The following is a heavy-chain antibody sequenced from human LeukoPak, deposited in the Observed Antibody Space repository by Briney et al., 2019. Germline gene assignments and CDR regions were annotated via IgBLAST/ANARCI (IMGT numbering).Heavy chain of an antibody. D-gene: IGHD1-1*01. V-gene: IGHV4-59*01. J-gene: IGHJ4*02. CDR3: ARAIVGYNWNDPYYFDY. CDR2: IYYSGST. Sequence: PSGTLSLTCAVSVGSISSTYWSWIRQPPGKGLEWIGYIYYSGSTIYNPSLKSRVTISVDTSKNQFSLKLSSVTAADTAVYYCARAIVGYNWNDPYYFDYWGQGTLVTVSS. CDR1: VGSISSTY.